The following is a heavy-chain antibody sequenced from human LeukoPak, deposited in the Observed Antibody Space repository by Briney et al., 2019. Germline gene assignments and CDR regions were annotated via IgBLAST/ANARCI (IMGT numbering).Heavy chain of an antibody. D-gene: IGHD5-24*01. CDR1: GFTFSSYA. V-gene: IGHV3-7*03. Sequence: GGSLRLSCAASGFTFSSYAMHWVRQAPGKGLEWVANIEQDGSEKYYVDSVKGRLTISRDNSKNRLYLQMNSLRAEDTAVYYCAKSGYNRFDYWGQGTLVTVSS. CDR3: AKSGYNRFDY. CDR2: IEQDGSEK. J-gene: IGHJ4*02.